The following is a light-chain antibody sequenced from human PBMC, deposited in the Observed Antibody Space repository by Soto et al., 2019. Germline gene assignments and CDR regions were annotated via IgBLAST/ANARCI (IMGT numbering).Light chain of an antibody. CDR1: SSDVGGYDF. CDR3: CSYTSSDTYV. J-gene: IGLJ1*01. Sequence: QSVLTQPAPVSGSPGQSITISCTGTSSDVGGYDFVSWYQQHPGKAPKVMIYDVSNRPSGVSNRFSGSKSGNTASLTISGLQAEDEADYYCCSYTSSDTYVFGTGTKVTV. CDR2: DVS. V-gene: IGLV2-14*01.